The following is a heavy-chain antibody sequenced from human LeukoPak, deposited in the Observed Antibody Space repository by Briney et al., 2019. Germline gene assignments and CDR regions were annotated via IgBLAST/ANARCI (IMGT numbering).Heavy chain of an antibody. V-gene: IGHV1-2*02. Sequence: ASVTVSCKASGYTFTDYYMHWVRQAPGQGLEWMGWINPNSGGTNYAQKFQGRVTMTRDTSISTAYMELSRLRSDDTAVYYCARDLNFRVLRFLEWLLGGMDVWGQGTTVTVSS. CDR1: GYTFTDYY. CDR2: INPNSGGT. CDR3: ARDLNFRVLRFLEWLLGGMDV. J-gene: IGHJ6*02. D-gene: IGHD3-3*01.